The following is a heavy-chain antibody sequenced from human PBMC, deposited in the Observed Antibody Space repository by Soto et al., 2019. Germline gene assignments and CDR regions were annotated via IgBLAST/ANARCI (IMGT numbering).Heavy chain of an antibody. CDR1: GFTFSSYG. V-gene: IGHV3-30*18. CDR3: AKDYDFWSGGDAFDI. CDR2: ISYDGSNK. D-gene: IGHD3-3*01. J-gene: IGHJ3*02. Sequence: GGSLRLSCAASGFTFSSYGMHWVRQAPGKGLEWVAVISYDGSNKYYADSVKGRFTISRDNSKNTLYLQMNSLRAEDTAVYYCAKDYDFWSGGDAFDIWGQGTMVTVSS.